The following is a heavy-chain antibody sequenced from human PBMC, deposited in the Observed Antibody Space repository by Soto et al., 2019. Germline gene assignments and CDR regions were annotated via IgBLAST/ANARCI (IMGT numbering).Heavy chain of an antibody. J-gene: IGHJ4*02. CDR2: IYSGGYT. Sequence: GGSLRLSCAASGFTVSSSYMSWVRQAPGKGLEWVSVIYSGGYTYYADSVKGRFTISGDNSKNTLHPQMTRLRPEDTAVYYWARGNWASHFDYWGQGSLVTVSS. V-gene: IGHV3-53*01. CDR3: ARGNWASHFDY. CDR1: GFTVSSSY. D-gene: IGHD7-27*01.